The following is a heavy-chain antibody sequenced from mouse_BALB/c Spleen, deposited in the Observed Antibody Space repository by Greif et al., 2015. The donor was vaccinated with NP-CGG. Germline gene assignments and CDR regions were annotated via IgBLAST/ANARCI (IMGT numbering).Heavy chain of an antibody. V-gene: IGHV7-3*02. D-gene: IGHD4-1*01. CDR3: ARDTGTFAY. CDR2: IRNKANGYTT. CDR1: GFTFTDYY. J-gene: IGHJ3*01. Sequence: EVKLVESGGSLVQPGGSLRLSCATSGFTFTDYYMSWVRQPPGKALEWLGFIRNKANGYTTEYSASVKGRFTISRDNSQSILYLQMNTLRAEDSATYYCARDTGTFAYWGQGTLVTVSA.